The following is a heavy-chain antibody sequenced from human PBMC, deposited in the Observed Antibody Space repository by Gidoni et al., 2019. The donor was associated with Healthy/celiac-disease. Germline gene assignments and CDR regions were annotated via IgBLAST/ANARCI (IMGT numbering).Heavy chain of an antibody. CDR3: ARHVPPINSSGWYRESYYYYGMDV. CDR1: GGSISSYY. D-gene: IGHD6-19*01. Sequence: QVQLQESGPGLVKPSETLSLTCTVSGGSISSYYWRWIRQPPGKGLEWIGYIYYSGSTNYNPSLKSRVTISVDTSKNQFSLKLSSVTAADTAVYYCARHVPPINSSGWYRESYYYYGMDVWGQGTTVTVSS. V-gene: IGHV4-59*08. CDR2: IYYSGST. J-gene: IGHJ6*02.